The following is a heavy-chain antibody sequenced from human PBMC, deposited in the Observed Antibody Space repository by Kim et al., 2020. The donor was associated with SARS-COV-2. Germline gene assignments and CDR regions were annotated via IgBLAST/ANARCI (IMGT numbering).Heavy chain of an antibody. CDR3: ARDLGADTSLWFGELYVYGMDV. CDR2: INPSGGST. V-gene: IGHV1-46*01. D-gene: IGHD3-10*01. CDR1: GYTFTSYY. Sequence: ASVKVSCKASGYTFTSYYMHWVRQAPGQGLEWMGIINPSGGSTSYAQKFQGRVTMTRDTSTSTVYMELSSLRSEDTAVYYCARDLGADTSLWFGELYVYGMDVWGQGTTVTVSS. J-gene: IGHJ6*02.